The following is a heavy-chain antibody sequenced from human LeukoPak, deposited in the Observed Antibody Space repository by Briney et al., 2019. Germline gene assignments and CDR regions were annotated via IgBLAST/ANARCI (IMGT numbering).Heavy chain of an antibody. V-gene: IGHV4-59*01. CDR2: IYDSGST. Sequence: SETLSLTCTVSGGSISSYYWSWIRQPPGKGLEWIGYIYDSGSTNYNPSLKSRVTISVDASKNQFSLKLSSVTAADTAVYYRARVGGTNYYYYGMDVWGQGTTVTVSS. J-gene: IGHJ6*02. CDR1: GGSISSYY. D-gene: IGHD1-1*01. CDR3: ARVGGTNYYYYGMDV.